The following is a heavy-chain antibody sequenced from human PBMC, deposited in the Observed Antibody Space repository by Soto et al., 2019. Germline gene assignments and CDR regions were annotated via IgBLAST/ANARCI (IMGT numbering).Heavy chain of an antibody. CDR2: LSGSGGST. J-gene: IGHJ3*02. V-gene: IGHV3-23*01. CDR1: GFSFSIYA. CDR3: VTEIAVASLVDTLDI. Sequence: EVQLLESGGGLVQPGGSLRLSCAASGFSFSIYAMNWVRQAPGKGLEWVSGLSGSGGSTYYADSVKGRFTISRDNSKNTLYLQMNSLRAEDSAVYFCVTEIAVASLVDTLDIWGQGTMVTVSS. D-gene: IGHD6-19*01.